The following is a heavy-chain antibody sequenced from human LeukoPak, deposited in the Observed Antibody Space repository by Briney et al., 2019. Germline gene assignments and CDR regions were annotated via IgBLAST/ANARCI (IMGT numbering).Heavy chain of an antibody. CDR3: ARKRGLTSGIAVARGEYFDY. J-gene: IGHJ4*02. V-gene: IGHV4-30-4*07. CDR1: GASISSGDYS. CDR2: IYYSGST. Sequence: SETLSLTCVVSGASISSGDYSWSWDRQPPGRGLEWVGYIYYSGSTYYNPSRKSRVTISVDTSKNQFSLKLSSVTAADTAVYYCARKRGLTSGIAVARGEYFDYWGQGTLVTVSS. D-gene: IGHD6-19*01.